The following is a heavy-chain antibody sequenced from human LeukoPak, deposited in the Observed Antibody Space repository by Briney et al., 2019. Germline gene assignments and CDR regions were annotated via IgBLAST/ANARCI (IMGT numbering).Heavy chain of an antibody. CDR1: GFTFSSYS. CDR3: ARTTMVRGTYYMDV. J-gene: IGHJ6*03. CDR2: IYYSGST. V-gene: IGHV4-39*07. D-gene: IGHD3-10*01. Sequence: GSLRLSCAASGFTFSSYSMNWVRQPPGKGLEWIGSIYYSGSTYYNPSLTSRVTISVDTSKNQFSLKLSSVTAADTAVYYCARTTMVRGTYYMDVWGKGTTVTISS.